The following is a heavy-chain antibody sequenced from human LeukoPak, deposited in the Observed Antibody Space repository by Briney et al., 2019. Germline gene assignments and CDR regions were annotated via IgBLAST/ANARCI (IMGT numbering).Heavy chain of an antibody. D-gene: IGHD4-17*01. CDR3: AKDAEPGHTVTYYFDY. Sequence: GGSLRLSCAASGFTFSSYTFSSYAMSWVRQAPGKGLEWVSAISGSGGSTYYADSVKGRFTISRDNSKNTLYLQMNSLRAEDTAVYYCAKDAEPGHTVTYYFDYWGQGTLVTVSS. V-gene: IGHV3-23*01. CDR1: GFTFSSYTFSSYA. CDR2: ISGSGGST. J-gene: IGHJ4*02.